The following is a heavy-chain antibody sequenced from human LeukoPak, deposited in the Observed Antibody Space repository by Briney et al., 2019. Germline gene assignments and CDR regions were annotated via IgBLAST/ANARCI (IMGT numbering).Heavy chain of an antibody. CDR1: IFAFSEYY. J-gene: IGHJ4*02. D-gene: IGHD1-1*01. Sequence: PGGSLRLSCKPSIFAFSEYYMHWVRLAPGKGLEWLAVITNDGSRQFYADSVKGRFTVSRDNSKGLLFLHMESLRHDDTGIYYCAKGRRTGFVDYWGQGALVTVSS. CDR3: AKGRRTGFVDY. V-gene: IGHV3-30*18. CDR2: ITNDGSRQ.